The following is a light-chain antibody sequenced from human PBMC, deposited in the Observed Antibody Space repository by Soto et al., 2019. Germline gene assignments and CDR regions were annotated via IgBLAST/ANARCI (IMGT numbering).Light chain of an antibody. V-gene: IGKV3-20*01. CDR1: QSVSNNY. CDR3: QQYGVSPLMFT. Sequence: EIVLVQSPGTLSLSPGERATLSCRASQSVSNNYLAWYQQKPGQAPRLLIYGASSRATGVPDRVSGSGTGTDFSLTITRLEPEDFALYYCQQYGVSPLMFTFGQGTKVGVK. J-gene: IGKJ2*01. CDR2: GAS.